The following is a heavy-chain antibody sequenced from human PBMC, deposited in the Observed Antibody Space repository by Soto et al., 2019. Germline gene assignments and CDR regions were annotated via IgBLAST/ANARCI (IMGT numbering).Heavy chain of an antibody. CDR1: GFTFSSYW. V-gene: IGHV3-74*01. D-gene: IGHD3-9*01. CDR3: ARIVKTGYYVNWFDP. CDR2: INSDGSST. Sequence: GGSLRLSCAASGFTFSSYWMHWVRQAPGKGLVWVSRINSDGSSTSYADSVKGRFTISRDNAKNTLYLQMNSLRAEDTAVYYCARIVKTGYYVNWFDPWGQGTLVTVSS. J-gene: IGHJ5*02.